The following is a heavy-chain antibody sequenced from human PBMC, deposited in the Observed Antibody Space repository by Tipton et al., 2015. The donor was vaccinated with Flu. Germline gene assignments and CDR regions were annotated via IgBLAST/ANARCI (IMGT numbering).Heavy chain of an antibody. V-gene: IGHV4-59*01. CDR2: IDYSGST. J-gene: IGHJ4*02. Sequence: LRLSCTVSGGSISSYYWSWIRQPPGKGLECIGYIDYSGSTNYNPSLKSRVTISVDTSKNQFSLKLSSVTAADTAVYYCARVRGPGWELPVLDYWGQGTLVTVSS. D-gene: IGHD1-26*01. CDR1: GGSISSYY. CDR3: ARVRGPGWELPVLDY.